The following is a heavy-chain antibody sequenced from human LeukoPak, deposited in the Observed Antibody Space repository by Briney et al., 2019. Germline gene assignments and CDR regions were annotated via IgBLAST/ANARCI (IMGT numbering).Heavy chain of an antibody. V-gene: IGHV3-20*04. CDR1: GFTFDDYG. Sequence: GGSLRLSCAASGFTFDDYGMSWVRQAPGKGLEWVSGINWNGGSTGYADSVKGRFTISRDNAKNSLYLQMNSLRAEDTALYYCARGDSYDFWSGYYHNWGQGTLVTVPS. CDR3: ARGDSYDFWSGYYHN. CDR2: INWNGGST. D-gene: IGHD3-3*01. J-gene: IGHJ4*02.